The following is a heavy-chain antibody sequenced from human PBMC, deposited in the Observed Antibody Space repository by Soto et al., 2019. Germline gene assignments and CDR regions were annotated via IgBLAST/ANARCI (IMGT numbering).Heavy chain of an antibody. D-gene: IGHD3-3*01. Sequence: PSETLSLTCAVHWGSFRGYYWSWIRQPPGKGLEWIGEINHSGSTNYNPSLKSRVTISVDPSKKQFPLKLSSVAAADTAVYYCARGLRFMAWLLTSNWFDPWGQGTLVNVPS. CDR2: INHSGST. CDR1: WGSFRGYY. V-gene: IGHV4-34*01. CDR3: ARGLRFMAWLLTSNWFDP. J-gene: IGHJ5*01.